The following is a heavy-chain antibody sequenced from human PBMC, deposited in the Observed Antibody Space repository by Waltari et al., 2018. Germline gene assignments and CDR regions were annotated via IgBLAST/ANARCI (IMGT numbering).Heavy chain of an antibody. CDR1: GDSIRSDAYY. Sequence: QVQLQESGPGLVKPSQTLSLTCTVSGDSIRSDAYYWSWLRQPPGKGLEWIGYVFHKGSTYYNPSLQSRASISADSSRNQFSLHLTSVTAADTAVYYCAREGSLHCSRTRSYTNWFDPWGQGTLVVVSS. CDR2: VFHKGST. CDR3: AREGSLHCSRTRSYTNWFDP. J-gene: IGHJ5*02. V-gene: IGHV4-30-4*08. D-gene: IGHD2-15*01.